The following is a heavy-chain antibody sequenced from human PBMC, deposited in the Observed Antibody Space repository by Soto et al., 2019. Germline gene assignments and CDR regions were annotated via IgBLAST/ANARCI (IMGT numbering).Heavy chain of an antibody. D-gene: IGHD6-25*01. Sequence: QLVQSGAEVKKPGASVKVSCKASGYTFSSYGISWVRQAPGQGLEWMGWISAYNGNTDYPQKFQGRVTMTTNTSTCTAYMEMRSLRSDDTAVYWCARGTQRLEFNYHGMDVWGQGTPVTVS. CDR3: ARGTQRLEFNYHGMDV. CDR2: ISAYNGNT. V-gene: IGHV1-18*01. CDR1: GYTFSSYG. J-gene: IGHJ6*02.